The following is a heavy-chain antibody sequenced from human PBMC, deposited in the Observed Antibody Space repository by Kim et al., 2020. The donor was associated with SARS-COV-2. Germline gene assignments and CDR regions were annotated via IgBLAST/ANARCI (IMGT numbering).Heavy chain of an antibody. D-gene: IGHD1-26*01. Sequence: ASVKVSCKASGYTFNSYDINWVRQATGQGLEWMGWMNPNSGNTGYAQKFQGRVTMTRNTSISTAYMELSSLRSEDTAVYYCARADRGIVGATVYYFDYWGQGTLFTVSS. J-gene: IGHJ4*02. CDR3: ARADRGIVGATVYYFDY. CDR2: MNPNSGNT. V-gene: IGHV1-8*02. CDR1: GYTFNSYD.